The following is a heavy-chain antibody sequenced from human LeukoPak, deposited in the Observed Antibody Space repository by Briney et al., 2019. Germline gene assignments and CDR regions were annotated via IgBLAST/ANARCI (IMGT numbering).Heavy chain of an antibody. CDR3: ARQIWFGESRPFDY. Sequence: PSETLSLTCTVSGGSISSSSYYWSWIRQPAGKGLEWIGRIYTSGSTNYNPSLKSRVTISVDTSKNQFSLKLSSVTAADTAVYYCARQIWFGESRPFDYWGQGTPVTVSS. CDR1: GGSISSSSYY. D-gene: IGHD3-10*01. CDR2: IYTSGST. J-gene: IGHJ4*02. V-gene: IGHV4-61*02.